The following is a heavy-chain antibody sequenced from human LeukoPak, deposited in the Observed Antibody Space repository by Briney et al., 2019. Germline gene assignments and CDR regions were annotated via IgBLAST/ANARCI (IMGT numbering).Heavy chain of an antibody. CDR3: ARERESNLTGYYPSYFDY. Sequence: SQTLSLTCTVSGGSISSGDYYWSWIRQPPGKGLEWIGYIYYSGSTYYNPSLKSRVTISVDTSKNQFSLKLSSVTAADTAGYYCARERESNLTGYYPSYFDYWGQGTLVTVSS. CDR1: GGSISSGDYY. J-gene: IGHJ4*02. CDR2: IYYSGST. V-gene: IGHV4-30-4*01. D-gene: IGHD3-9*01.